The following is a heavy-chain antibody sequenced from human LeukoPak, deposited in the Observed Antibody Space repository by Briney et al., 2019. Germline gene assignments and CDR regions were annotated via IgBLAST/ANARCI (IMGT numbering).Heavy chain of an antibody. J-gene: IGHJ4*02. D-gene: IGHD5-18*01. CDR3: ARDGYGHRGYFDY. Sequence: SQDQVAVIWYDGSNKYYADSVKGRFTISRDNSKNTLYLQMNSLRAEDTAVYYCARDGYGHRGYFDYWGQGTLVTVSS. CDR2: IWYDGSNK. V-gene: IGHV3-33*01.